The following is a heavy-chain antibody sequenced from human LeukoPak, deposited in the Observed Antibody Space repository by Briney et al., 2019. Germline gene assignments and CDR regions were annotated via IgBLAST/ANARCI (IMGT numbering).Heavy chain of an antibody. Sequence: ASVKVSCKASGYTFTGHYMHWVRRAPGQGLEWMGRIHPNSGDTIYAQIFQGRVTMTRDTSVSTAYMELSSLTSGDTAVYYCAKNLASWGQGTLVTVSS. V-gene: IGHV1-2*06. J-gene: IGHJ5*02. CDR3: AKNLAS. CDR2: IHPNSGDT. CDR1: GYTFTGHY. D-gene: IGHD3-3*02.